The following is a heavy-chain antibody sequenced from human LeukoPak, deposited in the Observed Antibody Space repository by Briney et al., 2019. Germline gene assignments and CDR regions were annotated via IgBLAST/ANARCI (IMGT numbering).Heavy chain of an antibody. CDR1: GGTFNNYA. Sequence: ASVKVSCKASGGTFNNYAISWVRQAPGQGLEWMGGFIPIFGTANYSQKFQDRVTITADESTSTAYMELSSLRSEDTAVYYCARVVSGGTYYYYYYMDVWGKGTTVTVSS. CDR2: FIPIFGTA. CDR3: ARVVSGGTYYYYYYMDV. D-gene: IGHD1-26*01. J-gene: IGHJ6*03. V-gene: IGHV1-69*13.